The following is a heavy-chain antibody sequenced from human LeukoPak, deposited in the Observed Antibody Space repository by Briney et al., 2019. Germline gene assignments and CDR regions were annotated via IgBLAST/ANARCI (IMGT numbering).Heavy chain of an antibody. CDR1: GGSISSYY. D-gene: IGHD2-21*02. CDR2: IYYSGST. Sequence: SETLSLTCTVSGGSISSYYWSWIRQPPGKGLEWIGYIYYSGSTNYNPSLKSRVTISVDTSKNQFSLKLSSVTAADTAVYYCARSGRKVTTAGSDYWGQGTLVTVSS. J-gene: IGHJ4*02. V-gene: IGHV4-59*01. CDR3: ARSGRKVTTAGSDY.